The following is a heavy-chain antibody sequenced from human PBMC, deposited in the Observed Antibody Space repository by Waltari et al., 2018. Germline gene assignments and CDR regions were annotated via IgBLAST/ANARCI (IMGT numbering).Heavy chain of an antibody. CDR1: GFTFSSYR. J-gene: IGHJ4*02. Sequence: EVQLVESGGGLVQPGGSLRLSCAASGFTFSSYRMSWVRQAPGKGLEWVANIKQDGSEKYYVDSVKGRFTISRDNAKNSLYLQMNSPRAEDTAVYYCARGMATTYDYWGQGTLVTVSS. CDR2: IKQDGSEK. CDR3: ARGMATTYDY. V-gene: IGHV3-7*01. D-gene: IGHD5-12*01.